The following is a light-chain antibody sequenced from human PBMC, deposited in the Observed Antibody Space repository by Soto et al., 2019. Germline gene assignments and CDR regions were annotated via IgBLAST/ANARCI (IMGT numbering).Light chain of an antibody. J-gene: IGLJ1*01. V-gene: IGLV2-14*01. CDR2: EVN. CDR1: TSDVGGHKY. Sequence: QSALTQPASVSGSPGQSITISCTGTTSDVGGHKYVSWYQQHPGKAPKPLIYEVNIRPSGVSNRFSGAKSGNTASLTISGLQPEDEGDYYCSSYTRNTTSFGTGTKVTVL. CDR3: SSYTRNTTS.